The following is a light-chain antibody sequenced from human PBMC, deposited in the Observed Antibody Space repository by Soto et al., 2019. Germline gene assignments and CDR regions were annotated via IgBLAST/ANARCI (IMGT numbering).Light chain of an antibody. CDR2: EVS. Sequence: QSALTQPASVSGSPGQSITISCTGTSSDVGGYNYVSWYQQHPGKAPKLMIYEVSNRPSGVSNRFSGSKSDNTASLTISGLQAEDDADYYCSSYTSSSIDYVFGTGTKVTVL. V-gene: IGLV2-14*01. CDR1: SSDVGGYNY. J-gene: IGLJ1*01. CDR3: SSYTSSSIDYV.